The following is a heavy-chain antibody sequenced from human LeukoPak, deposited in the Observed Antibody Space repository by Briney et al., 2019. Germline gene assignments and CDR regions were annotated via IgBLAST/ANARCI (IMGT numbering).Heavy chain of an antibody. V-gene: IGHV3-7*01. CDR3: ARDTSRYDILTGYYRLYYFDY. CDR2: IKQDGSEK. CDR1: GFTFRSYW. D-gene: IGHD3-9*01. J-gene: IGHJ4*02. Sequence: GGSLRLSCAASGFTFRSYWMSWVRQAPGKGLEWVANIKQDGSEKYYVDSVKGRFTISRDNAKNSLYLQMNSLRAEDTAVYYCARDTSRYDILTGYYRLYYFDYWGQGTLVTVSS.